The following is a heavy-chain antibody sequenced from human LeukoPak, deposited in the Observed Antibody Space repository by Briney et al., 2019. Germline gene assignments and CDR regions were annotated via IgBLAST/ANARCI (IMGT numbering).Heavy chain of an antibody. CDR1: GFTFSTYW. V-gene: IGHV3-74*01. Sequence: GGSLRLSCAASGFTFSTYWMHWVRQAPGKGLVWVSRINSDGSSTSYADSVRGRFTISRDNAKNTLYLQMNSLRAEDTAVYYCARISDYYGSGSYSDYWGQGTLVTVSS. J-gene: IGHJ4*02. D-gene: IGHD3-10*01. CDR2: INSDGSST. CDR3: ARISDYYGSGSYSDY.